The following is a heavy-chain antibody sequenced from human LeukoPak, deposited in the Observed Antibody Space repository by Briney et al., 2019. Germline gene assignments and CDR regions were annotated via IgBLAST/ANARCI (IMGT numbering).Heavy chain of an antibody. CDR3: ASGPTVVGRYYYYYMDV. CDR1: GYTFTSYG. D-gene: IGHD4-23*01. V-gene: IGHV1-18*01. J-gene: IGHJ6*03. CDR2: ISAYNGNT. Sequence: ASVKVSCKASGYTFTSYGISWVRQAPGQGLEWMGWISAYNGNTNYAQKLQGRVTMTTDTSTSTAYMELRSLRSDDTAVYYCASGPTVVGRYYYYYMDVWGKGTTVTVSS.